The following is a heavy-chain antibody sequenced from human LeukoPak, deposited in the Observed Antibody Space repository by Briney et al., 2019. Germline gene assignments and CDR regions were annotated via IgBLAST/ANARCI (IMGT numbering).Heavy chain of an antibody. CDR1: GFSFSDHY. CDR2: ISNSGGTT. D-gene: IGHD3-22*01. CDR3: VRLRRNNDRSGYYYYYDY. Sequence: PGGSLRLSCAASGFSFSDHYMTWIRQAPGKGLEWLSYISNSGGTTNYADSVRGRFTVSRDNAKNSLFLQMNSLRAEDTAVYFCVRLRRNNDRSGYYYYYDYWGQGTLVTVSS. V-gene: IGHV3-11*04. J-gene: IGHJ4*02.